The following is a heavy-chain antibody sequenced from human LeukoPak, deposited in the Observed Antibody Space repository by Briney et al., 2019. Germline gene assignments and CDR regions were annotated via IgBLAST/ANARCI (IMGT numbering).Heavy chain of an antibody. V-gene: IGHV1-24*01. J-gene: IGHJ5*02. D-gene: IGHD3-10*01. CDR2: FDPEDGGT. Sequence: ASVKVSCKVSGYTLTELSMHWVRQAPGKGLEWMGGFDPEDGGTIYAQKFQGRVTMTEDTSTDTAYMELSSLRSDDTAVYYCARDRQGSGSYSRGLDPWGQGTLVTVSS. CDR1: GYTLTELS. CDR3: ARDRQGSGSYSRGLDP.